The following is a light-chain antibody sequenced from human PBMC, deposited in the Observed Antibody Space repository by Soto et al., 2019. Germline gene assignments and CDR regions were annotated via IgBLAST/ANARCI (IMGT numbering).Light chain of an antibody. CDR3: QQYSFYSFT. Sequence: DIQMTQSPSTLSASVGDRVTITCRASQSISSWLAWYQQKPGKAPKLLIYKASSLESGVPSRFGGSGSGTEFTLTISSLQPDDFATYYCQQYSFYSFTFGGGTKVEIK. J-gene: IGKJ4*01. CDR2: KAS. CDR1: QSISSW. V-gene: IGKV1-5*03.